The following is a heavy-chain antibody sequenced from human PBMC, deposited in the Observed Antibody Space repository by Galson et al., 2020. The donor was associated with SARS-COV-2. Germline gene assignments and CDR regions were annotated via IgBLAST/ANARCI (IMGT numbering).Heavy chain of an antibody. V-gene: IGHV4-39*01. CDR1: ARSISSSSYY. J-gene: IGHJ5*02. D-gene: IGHD6-13*01. CDR3: AARYSSSWFGDNWFDP. Sequence: SESLSPTCPVAARSISSSSYYWGWLRQPPGKGLEWIGSIYYSGSTYYNPSPKRPVPISVDTSKHQFSLKLSSVTAADTAVYYWAARYSSSWFGDNWFDPWGQGTLVTVSS. CDR2: IYYSGST.